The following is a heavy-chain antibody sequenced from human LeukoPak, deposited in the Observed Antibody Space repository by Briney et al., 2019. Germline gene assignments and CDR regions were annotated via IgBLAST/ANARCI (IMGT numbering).Heavy chain of an antibody. D-gene: IGHD2-2*01. J-gene: IGHJ5*02. CDR3: ARGYCSSTSCYGAFDP. CDR1: GVSISSGSYY. Sequence: SQTLSLTCTVSGVSISSGSYYWSWIRQPAGKGLEWIGRIYSDGSTNYNPSLKSRVTISVDTSKNQFSLSLSSVTAADTAVYYCARGYCSSTSCYGAFDPWGQGTLVTVSS. V-gene: IGHV4-61*02. CDR2: IYSDGST.